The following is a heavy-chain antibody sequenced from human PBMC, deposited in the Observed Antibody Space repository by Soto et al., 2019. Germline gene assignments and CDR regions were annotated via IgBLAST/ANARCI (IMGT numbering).Heavy chain of an antibody. V-gene: IGHV1-2*02. J-gene: IGHJ6*02. CDR3: SKGRWTVGHCSGGSCYDGMDV. D-gene: IGHD2-15*01. Sequence: GASVKVSCKSSGYTFIGFSLHWVRQAPGQGLERMGWINPKNGDTYYAQKFQGRVTMTRDTSINTVYMELNSLKSDDTAVYYCSKGRWTVGHCSGGSCYDGMDVWGQGTTVTVSS. CDR1: GYTFIGFS. CDR2: INPKNGDT.